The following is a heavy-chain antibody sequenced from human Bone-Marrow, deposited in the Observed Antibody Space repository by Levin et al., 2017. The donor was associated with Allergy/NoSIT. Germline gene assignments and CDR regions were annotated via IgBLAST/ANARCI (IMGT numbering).Heavy chain of an antibody. J-gene: IGHJ4*02. D-gene: IGHD6-19*01. CDR2: ISNSSSYK. CDR1: GFSFSSYS. V-gene: IGHV3-21*01. Sequence: MAGGSLRLSCAASGFSFSSYSMNWVRQAPGKGLEWVSSISNSSSYKYYADSVKGRFTISRDNAKNSLYLQMNSLAAEDTAMYYCARDDSAWANFEYWGQGTLVTVSA. CDR3: ARDDSAWANFEY.